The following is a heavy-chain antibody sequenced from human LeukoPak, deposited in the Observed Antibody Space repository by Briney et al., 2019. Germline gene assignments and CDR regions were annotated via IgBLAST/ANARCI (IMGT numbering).Heavy chain of an antibody. D-gene: IGHD6-13*01. V-gene: IGHV1-69*05. J-gene: IGHJ4*02. Sequence: SVTVSFKASGGTFSNYAISWVRQAPGQGLEWMGGIIPIFGTANYAQKFQGRVTITTDESTSTAYMELSSLRSEDTAVYYCAREGVERGSRSWFDYWGQGTLVTVSS. CDR3: AREGVERGSRSWFDY. CDR1: GGTFSNYA. CDR2: IIPIFGTA.